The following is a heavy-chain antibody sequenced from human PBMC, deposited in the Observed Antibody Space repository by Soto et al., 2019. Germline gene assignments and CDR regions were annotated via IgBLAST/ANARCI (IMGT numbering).Heavy chain of an antibody. CDR1: GGSFSGYY. Sequence: QVQLQQWGAGLLKPSETLSLTCAVYGGSFSGYYWSWIRQPPGKGLEWIGEINQSGSTNYNPSLQSRVPISVDTSKSQFSLKLSSMTAADTAVYYCARRRSSSFYYYGMDVWGQGTPVTVSS. J-gene: IGHJ6*02. CDR3: ARRRSSSFYYYGMDV. CDR2: INQSGST. V-gene: IGHV4-34*01. D-gene: IGHD6-6*01.